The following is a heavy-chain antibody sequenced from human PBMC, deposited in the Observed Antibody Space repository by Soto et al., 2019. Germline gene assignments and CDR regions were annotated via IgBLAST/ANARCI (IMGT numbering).Heavy chain of an antibody. J-gene: IGHJ5*02. D-gene: IGHD5-12*01. Sequence: QLQLQESGPGLVKPSETLSLTCTVSGGSISSSSYYWGWIRQPPGKGMEWIGSIYYSGSTYYNPSLKSRVTISVDTSKNQFSLKLSSVTAADTAAYYCARLAKMQMATNETWGQGTLVTVSS. V-gene: IGHV4-39*01. CDR1: GGSISSSSYY. CDR2: IYYSGST. CDR3: ARLAKMQMATNET.